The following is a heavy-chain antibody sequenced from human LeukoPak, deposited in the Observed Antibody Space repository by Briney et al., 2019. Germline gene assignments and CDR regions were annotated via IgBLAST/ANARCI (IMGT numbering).Heavy chain of an antibody. J-gene: IGHJ3*02. CDR3: ARDSMSRDWIDAFDI. CDR2: INPNSGGT. V-gene: IGHV1-2*02. Sequence: GASVKVSCKASGYTFTGYYMHWVRQAPGQGLGWMGWINPNSGGTNYAQKFQGRVTMTRDTSISTAYMELSRLRSDDTAVYYCARDSMSRDWIDAFDIWGQGTMVTVSS. D-gene: IGHD3-10*01. CDR1: GYTFTGYY.